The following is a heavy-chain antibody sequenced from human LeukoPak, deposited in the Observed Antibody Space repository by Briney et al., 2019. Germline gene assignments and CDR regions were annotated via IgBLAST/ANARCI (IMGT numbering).Heavy chain of an antibody. J-gene: IGHJ4*02. CDR3: ARVDYYDSSGHFDY. Sequence: ASVTVSCKASGYTFTSYGISWVRQAPGQGLEWMGWISAYNGNTNYAQKLQGRVTMTTDTSTSTAYMELRSLRSDDTAVYYCARVDYYDSSGHFDYWGQGTLVTVSS. D-gene: IGHD3-22*01. CDR1: GYTFTSYG. CDR2: ISAYNGNT. V-gene: IGHV1-18*01.